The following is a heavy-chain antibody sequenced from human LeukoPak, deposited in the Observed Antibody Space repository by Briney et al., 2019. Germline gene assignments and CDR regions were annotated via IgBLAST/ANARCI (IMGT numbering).Heavy chain of an antibody. V-gene: IGHV3-21*01. CDR3: ARDGGGEVDY. Sequence: PGGSLRLSCAASGFTVSSNYMSWVRQAPGKGLEWVSSISSSSSYIYYADSVKGRFTISRDNAKNSLYLQMNSLRAEDTAVYYCARDGGGEVDYWGQGTLVTVSS. CDR1: GFTVSSNY. CDR2: ISSSSSYI. D-gene: IGHD3-16*01. J-gene: IGHJ4*02.